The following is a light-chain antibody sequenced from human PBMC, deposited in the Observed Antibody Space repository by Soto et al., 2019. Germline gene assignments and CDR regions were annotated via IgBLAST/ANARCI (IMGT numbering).Light chain of an antibody. CDR2: QDT. J-gene: IGLJ2*01. Sequence: SSELTQQPSVSVSPGQTASITCSGDKLGDKFTCWYQQKPGQSPVLLIYQDTRRPSGIPERFSGSNSGNTTTLTISGTQAMDEADYYCQAWDSVSDVVFGGGTKLTVL. CDR1: KLGDKF. CDR3: QAWDSVSDVV. V-gene: IGLV3-1*01.